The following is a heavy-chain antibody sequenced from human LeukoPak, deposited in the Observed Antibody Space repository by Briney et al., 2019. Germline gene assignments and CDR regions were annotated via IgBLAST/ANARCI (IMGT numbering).Heavy chain of an antibody. CDR3: AGSLLWFGELWSGDAFDI. J-gene: IGHJ3*02. V-gene: IGHV3-21*01. Sequence: GGSLRLSCAASGFTFSSYSMNWVRQAPGKGLEWVSSISSSSSYIYYADSVKGRFTISRDNAKNSLYLQMNSLRAEDTAVYYCAGSLLWFGELWSGDAFDIWGQGTMVTVSS. CDR1: GFTFSSYS. D-gene: IGHD3-10*01. CDR2: ISSSSSYI.